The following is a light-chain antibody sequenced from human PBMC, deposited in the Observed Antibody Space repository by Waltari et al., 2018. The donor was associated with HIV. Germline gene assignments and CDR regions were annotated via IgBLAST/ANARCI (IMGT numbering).Light chain of an antibody. Sequence: QSVLTQPPSASGTPGQRVTISCSGSSSNIGSKYVSWYQHLPGTAPKLLIYRNNQRPSGVPDRFSGSKSGTSASLAISGLRSEDEADYYCAAWDDSLSGVVFGGGTKLTVL. V-gene: IGLV1-47*01. J-gene: IGLJ2*01. CDR1: SSNIGSKY. CDR2: RNN. CDR3: AAWDDSLSGVV.